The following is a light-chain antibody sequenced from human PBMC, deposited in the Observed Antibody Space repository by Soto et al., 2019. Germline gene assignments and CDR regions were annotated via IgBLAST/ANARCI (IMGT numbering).Light chain of an antibody. CDR2: NNN. CDR1: SSNIGSNT. J-gene: IGLJ3*02. CDR3: AAWDDSLNGWV. V-gene: IGLV1-44*01. Sequence: QSVLTQPPSASGTPGQRVTIYCSGSSSNIGSNTVNWYQLLPGTAPKLLIYNNNQRPSGVPDRFSGSKSGTSASLAISGLQSEDEADYYCAAWDDSLNGWVFGGGTKLTVL.